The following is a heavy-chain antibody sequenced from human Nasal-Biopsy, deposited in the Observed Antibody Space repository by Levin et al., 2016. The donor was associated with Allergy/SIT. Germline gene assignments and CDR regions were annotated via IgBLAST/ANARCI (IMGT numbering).Heavy chain of an antibody. D-gene: IGHD2-2*01. Sequence: ASVKVSCKASGYTFTSYYMHWVRQAPGQGLEWMGIINPSGGSTSYAQKFQGRVTMTRDTSTSTVYMELSSLRSEDTAVYYCARGRSTSCYPGSFCYYGMDVWGQGTTVTVSS. CDR2: INPSGGST. V-gene: IGHV1-46*01. CDR1: GYTFTSYY. J-gene: IGHJ6*02. CDR3: ARGRSTSCYPGSFCYYGMDV.